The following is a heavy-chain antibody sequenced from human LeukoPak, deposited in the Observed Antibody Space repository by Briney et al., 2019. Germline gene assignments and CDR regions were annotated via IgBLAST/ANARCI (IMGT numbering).Heavy chain of an antibody. CDR1: GGSISSGSYY. CDR3: ARGPKYGSGHFDL. Sequence: PSETLSLTCTVSGGSISSGSYYWSWIRQPAGMGLEWIGRIYTSGSTNYNPSLKSRVTISVDTSKNQFSLKLSSVTAADTAVYYCARGPKYGSGHFDLWGRGTLVTVSS. CDR2: IYTSGST. V-gene: IGHV4-61*02. D-gene: IGHD3-10*01. J-gene: IGHJ2*01.